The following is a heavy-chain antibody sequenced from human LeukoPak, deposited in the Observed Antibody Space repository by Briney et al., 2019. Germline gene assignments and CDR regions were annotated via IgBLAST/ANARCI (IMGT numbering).Heavy chain of an antibody. D-gene: IGHD3-3*01. CDR2: ISFTNAI. CDR1: GFTFSSYS. Sequence: GGSLRLSCATSGFTFSSYSMNWVRQAPGKGLEWVSSISFTNAIYYADSVKGRFTISRDNARNSLYLVMYSLRVEDTAVYYCAREQTRFGDLDYWGQGALVTVSS. CDR3: AREQTRFGDLDY. J-gene: IGHJ4*02. V-gene: IGHV3-21*01.